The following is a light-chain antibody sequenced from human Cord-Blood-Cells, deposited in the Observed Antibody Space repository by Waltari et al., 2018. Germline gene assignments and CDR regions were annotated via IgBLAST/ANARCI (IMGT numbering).Light chain of an antibody. CDR1: SSYVGGYNY. J-gene: IGLJ2*01. Sequence: QSALTQPRSVSGSPGQSVTIYCTGTSSYVGGYNYVSWYQQHPGKAPKLMIYDVSKRPSGVPDRFSGSKSGNTASLTISGLQAEDEADYYCCSYAGSYTLFGGGTKLTVL. V-gene: IGLV2-11*01. CDR2: DVS. CDR3: CSYAGSYTL.